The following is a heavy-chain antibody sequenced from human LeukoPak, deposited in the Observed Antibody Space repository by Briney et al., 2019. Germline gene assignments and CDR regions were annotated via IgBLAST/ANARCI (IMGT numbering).Heavy chain of an antibody. CDR1: SGSFSGYY. D-gene: IGHD6-19*01. CDR2: INHSGST. J-gene: IGHJ4*02. CDR3: ARVYRGIAVAGHEGYFDY. V-gene: IGHV4-34*01. Sequence: SETLSLTCAVSSGSFSGYYWSWIRQPPGKGLEWIGEINHSGSTNYNPSLKSRVTISVDTSKNQFSLKLSSVTAADTAVYYCARVYRGIAVAGHEGYFDYWGQGTLVTVSS.